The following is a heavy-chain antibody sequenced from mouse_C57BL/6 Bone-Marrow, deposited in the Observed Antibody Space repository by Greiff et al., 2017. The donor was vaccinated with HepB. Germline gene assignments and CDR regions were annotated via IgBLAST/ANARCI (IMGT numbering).Heavy chain of an antibody. CDR1: GFTFSDFG. Sequence: DVKLVASGGGFVQPGGSLHLSCAASGFTFSDFGLAWVRQAPRQGPEWVAFISNLAYSIYYADTVTGRFTISRENAKNTLYLEMSSLRSEDTAMYYCARQGDYAMDYWGQGTSVTVSS. CDR2: ISNLAYSI. V-gene: IGHV5-15*01. CDR3: ARQGDYAMDY. J-gene: IGHJ4*01.